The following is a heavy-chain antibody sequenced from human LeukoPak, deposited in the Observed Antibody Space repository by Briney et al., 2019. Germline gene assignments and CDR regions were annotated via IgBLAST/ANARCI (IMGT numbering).Heavy chain of an antibody. J-gene: IGHJ4*02. D-gene: IGHD3-16*02. V-gene: IGHV3-30-3*01. CDR1: GFTFSSYA. CDR3: ASLAITFGGVIVFDY. CDR2: ISYDGSNK. Sequence: GGSLRLSCAASGFTFSSYAMHWVRQAPGKGLEWVAVISYDGSNKYYADSVKGRFTISRDNSKNTLYLQMNSLRAEDTAVYYCASLAITFGGVIVFDYWGQGTLVTVSS.